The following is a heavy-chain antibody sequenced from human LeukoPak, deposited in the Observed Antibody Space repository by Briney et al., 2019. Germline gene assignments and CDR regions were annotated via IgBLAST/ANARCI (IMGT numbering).Heavy chain of an antibody. Sequence: GGSLRLSCAASGFTFSSYAMSWVRQAPGKGPEWVSAISGSGGSTYYADSVKGRFTISRDNSKNTLYLQMNSPRAEDTAVYYCAKDARDFWSGYRHWGQGTLVTVSS. CDR2: ISGSGGST. CDR3: AKDARDFWSGYRH. V-gene: IGHV3-23*01. CDR1: GFTFSSYA. J-gene: IGHJ4*02. D-gene: IGHD3-3*01.